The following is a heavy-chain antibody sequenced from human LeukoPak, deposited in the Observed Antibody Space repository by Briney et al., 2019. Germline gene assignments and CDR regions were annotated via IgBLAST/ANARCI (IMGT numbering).Heavy chain of an antibody. Sequence: RGSLRLSCAASGFTFSSYGMHWVRQAPGKGLEWVAFIRYDGSNKYYADSVKGRFTISRDNSKNTLYLQMNSLRVEDTAVYYCARAPTVLVGYCSSSSCQADYWGQGTLVTVSS. CDR1: GFTFSSYG. CDR3: ARAPTVLVGYCSSSSCQADY. D-gene: IGHD2-2*01. CDR2: IRYDGSNK. J-gene: IGHJ4*02. V-gene: IGHV3-30*02.